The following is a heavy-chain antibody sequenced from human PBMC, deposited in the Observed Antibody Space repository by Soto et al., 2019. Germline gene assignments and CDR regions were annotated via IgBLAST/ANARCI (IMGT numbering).Heavy chain of an antibody. V-gene: IGHV3-21*02. D-gene: IGHD2-15*01. CDR3: VRGYCGGGGCYLRRDAFDV. J-gene: IGHJ3*01. CDR1: GFTFASYH. Sequence: EVQLVESGGGLVMPGGSLRLSCAASGFTFASYHMSWVRQAPGKGLDWVSSINPSSSHIYYSDSVRGRFTISRDDSKNSLQLDMNSLRTEDVAIYYCVRGYCGGGGCYLRRDAFDVWGQGTAVTVSS. CDR2: INPSSSHI.